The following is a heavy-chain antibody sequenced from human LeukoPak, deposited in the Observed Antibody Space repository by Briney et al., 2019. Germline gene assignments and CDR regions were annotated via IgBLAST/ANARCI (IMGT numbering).Heavy chain of an antibody. D-gene: IGHD2-2*01. CDR1: GGSISGYY. J-gene: IGHJ4*02. V-gene: IGHV4-59*08. Sequence: SETLSLTCTVSGGSISGYYWSWIRQPPGKGLEWIGYIYSSGSTKYSPSLKSRVTMSVDTSKNQFSLKLTSVTAANTAVYYCARYYCSGTCYHFDYWGQETLVPVSS. CDR3: ARYYCSGTCYHFDY. CDR2: IYSSGST.